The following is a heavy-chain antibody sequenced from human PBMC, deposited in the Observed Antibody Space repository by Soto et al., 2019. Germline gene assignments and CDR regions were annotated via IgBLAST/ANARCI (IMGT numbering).Heavy chain of an antibody. V-gene: IGHV3-23*01. CDR2: ISGSGDST. Sequence: GGSLSLSCAASGFTFSSYAMSWVRQAPGKGLEWVSAISGSGDSTYYADSLKGRFTISRDTSKNTLYLQMDSLRAEDTALYYCAKSYSSNWYDYFDYWGQGTLVTVSS. CDR3: AKSYSSNWYDYFDY. CDR1: GFTFSSYA. J-gene: IGHJ4*02. D-gene: IGHD6-13*01.